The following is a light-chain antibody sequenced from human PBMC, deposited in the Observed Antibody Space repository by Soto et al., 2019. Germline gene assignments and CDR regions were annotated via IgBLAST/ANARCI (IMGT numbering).Light chain of an antibody. Sequence: DIPMTQSPSTLSGSVGDRVTITCRASQTISSWLAWYQQKPGKAPKLLIYKASTLKSGFPSRFSGSGSGTEFPLTISSLQPDDFATYYCQHYNSYSEAFGQGTKVELK. V-gene: IGKV1-5*03. J-gene: IGKJ1*01. CDR1: QTISSW. CDR3: QHYNSYSEA. CDR2: KAS.